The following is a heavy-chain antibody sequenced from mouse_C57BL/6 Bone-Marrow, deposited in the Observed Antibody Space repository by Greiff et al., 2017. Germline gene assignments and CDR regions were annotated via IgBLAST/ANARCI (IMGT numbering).Heavy chain of an antibody. CDR1: GYTFTSYW. CDR2: IDPSDSYT. D-gene: IGHD4-1*01. Sequence: QVQLQQPGAELVMPGASVKLSCKASGYTFTSYWMHWVKQRPGQGLEWIGEIDPSDSYTNYNQKVKGKSTLTVDKSSSTAYMQLSSLTSEDSAVYYCARRDWDGDYWGQGTTLTVSS. J-gene: IGHJ2*01. V-gene: IGHV1-69*01. CDR3: ARRDWDGDY.